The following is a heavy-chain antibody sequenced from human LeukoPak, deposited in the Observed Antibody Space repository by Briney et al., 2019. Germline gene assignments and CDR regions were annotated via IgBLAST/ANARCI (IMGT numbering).Heavy chain of an antibody. Sequence: PSETLSLTCAVYGGSFSGYYWSWIRQPPGKGLEWIGEINHSGSTNYNPSLKSRVTISVDTSKNQFSLKLSSVTAADTAVYYGAGRIVVVPAAIHGGFDYWGQGTLVTVSS. J-gene: IGHJ4*02. CDR2: INHSGST. V-gene: IGHV4-34*01. CDR3: AGRIVVVPAAIHGGFDY. CDR1: GGSFSGYY. D-gene: IGHD2-2*02.